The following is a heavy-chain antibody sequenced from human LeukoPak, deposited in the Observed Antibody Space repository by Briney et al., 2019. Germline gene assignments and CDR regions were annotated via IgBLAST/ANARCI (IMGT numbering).Heavy chain of an antibody. J-gene: IGHJ4*02. Sequence: PSETLSLTCTVSGGSISSYFWSWIRQPPGKGLEWIGYIYYSGSTNYNPSLKSRVTISVDTSKNQFSLKLSSVTAADTAVYYCARRGYSSGWYFDYWGQGTLVTVSS. CDR1: GGSISSYF. CDR2: IYYSGST. V-gene: IGHV4-59*08. D-gene: IGHD6-19*01. CDR3: ARRGYSSGWYFDY.